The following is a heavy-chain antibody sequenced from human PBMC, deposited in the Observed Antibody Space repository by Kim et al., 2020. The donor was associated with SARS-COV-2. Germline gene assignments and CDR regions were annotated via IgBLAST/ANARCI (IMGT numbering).Heavy chain of an antibody. Sequence: PGQDREVMGFVWPADSETRYRPSFQGHVIVSVDESLNTAYLQWGGLQASDTALYFCARHTSIKVATNYWGQGTLVTVSS. CDR2: VWPADSET. D-gene: IGHD2-8*01. J-gene: IGHJ4*02. CDR3: ARHTSIKVATNY. V-gene: IGHV5-51*01.